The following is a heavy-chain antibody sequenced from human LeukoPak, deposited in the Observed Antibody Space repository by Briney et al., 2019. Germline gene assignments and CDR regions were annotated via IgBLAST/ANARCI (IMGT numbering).Heavy chain of an antibody. CDR2: ISYSGTT. CDR1: GGSISSRPYY. J-gene: IGHJ5*02. V-gene: IGHV4-39*07. Sequence: SETLSLTCTVSGGSISSRPYYWGWVRQPPGKGLEWIGTISYSGTTYYSPSLKSRVTISLDTSKNQFSLKLSSVTAADTAVYYCARDRDDDPNSSWYRSGLNWFDPWGQGTLVTVSS. CDR3: ARDRDDDPNSSWYRSGLNWFDP. D-gene: IGHD6-13*01.